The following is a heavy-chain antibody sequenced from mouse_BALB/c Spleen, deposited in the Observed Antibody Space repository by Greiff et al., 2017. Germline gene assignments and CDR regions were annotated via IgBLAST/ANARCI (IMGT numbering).Heavy chain of an antibody. CDR3: ARGLGRAYFDY. Sequence: VQLKQSGAELVKPGASVKLSCTASGFNIKDTYMHWVKQRPEQGLEWIGRIDPANGNTKYDPKFQGKATITADTSSNTAYLQLSSLTSEDTAVYYCARGLGRAYFDYWGQGTTLTVSS. CDR2: IDPANGNT. J-gene: IGHJ2*01. CDR1: GFNIKDTY. V-gene: IGHV14-3*02. D-gene: IGHD4-1*01.